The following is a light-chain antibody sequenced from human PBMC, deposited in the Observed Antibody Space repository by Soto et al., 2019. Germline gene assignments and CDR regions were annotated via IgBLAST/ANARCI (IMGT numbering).Light chain of an antibody. CDR3: QQYASSPRT. CDR2: GTS. V-gene: IGKV3-20*01. Sequence: EIVLTQSPDTVSLSPGEGTTLSCRASQSVSSSELAWYQQKPGQAPRLLIYGTSRRATGISDRFSGSGSGTDFSLTISRLEPEDFAVYYCQQYASSPRTFGQGTKVEIK. CDR1: QSVSSSE. J-gene: IGKJ1*01.